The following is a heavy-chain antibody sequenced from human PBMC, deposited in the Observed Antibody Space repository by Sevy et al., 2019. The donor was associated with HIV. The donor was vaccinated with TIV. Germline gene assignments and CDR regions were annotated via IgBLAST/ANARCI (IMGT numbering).Heavy chain of an antibody. Sequence: GGSLRLSCAASGFTFSNAWMSWVRQAPGKGLEWVGRIKSKTDGGTTDYAAPVKGRFTISRDDSKNTLYLQMNSLKTDDTAVYYCTTVGELLGYYYYYMDVWGKGTTVTVSS. D-gene: IGHD1-26*01. CDR3: TTVGELLGYYYYYMDV. V-gene: IGHV3-15*01. CDR1: GFTFSNAW. CDR2: IKSKTDGGTT. J-gene: IGHJ6*03.